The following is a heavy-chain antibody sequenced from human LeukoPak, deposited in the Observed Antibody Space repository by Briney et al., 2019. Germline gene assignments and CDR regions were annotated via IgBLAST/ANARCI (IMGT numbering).Heavy chain of an antibody. V-gene: IGHV3-23*01. Sequence: GGSLRLSCAASGFTFSNSAMTWVRQAPGKGLEWVSAISGSGGSTYYADSVKGRFTISRDNSKNTLYLQMNSLRAEDTAVYYCATPIVVVPAAGLDYWGQGTLVTVSS. CDR1: GFTFSNSA. CDR2: ISGSGGST. D-gene: IGHD2-2*01. J-gene: IGHJ4*02. CDR3: ATPIVVVPAAGLDY.